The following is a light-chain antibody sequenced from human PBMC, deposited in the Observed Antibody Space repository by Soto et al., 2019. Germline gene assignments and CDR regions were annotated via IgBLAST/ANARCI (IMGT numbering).Light chain of an antibody. CDR3: LQPDRPHRT. J-gene: IGKJ1*01. CDR1: QSVSNAY. Sequence: EMVLTQSPGTLSLSPGDRATLSCRASQSVSNAYVAWGQQKPGQTPRLLIYSVSSRATGIPDRFSGSGAGTDFTLTLRRLEPDDFAIYYCLQPDRPHRTFGQGTKVDIK. CDR2: SVS. V-gene: IGKV3-20*01.